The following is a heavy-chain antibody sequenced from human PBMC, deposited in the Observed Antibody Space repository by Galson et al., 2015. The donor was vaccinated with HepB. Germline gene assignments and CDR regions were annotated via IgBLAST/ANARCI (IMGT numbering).Heavy chain of an antibody. V-gene: IGHV3-23*01. CDR3: AKDEDFDSTGVLDH. J-gene: IGHJ4*02. CDR2: ISDSGGDT. D-gene: IGHD2-8*02. CDR1: GFTFSNSA. Sequence: SLRLSCAASGFTFSNSAMSWVRQAPGKGLEWVSTISDSGGDTYYADSVKGRFTISRDNSKDTLYLQMNSLRAEDTALYYCAKDEDFDSTGVLDHWGQGTLVVVSS.